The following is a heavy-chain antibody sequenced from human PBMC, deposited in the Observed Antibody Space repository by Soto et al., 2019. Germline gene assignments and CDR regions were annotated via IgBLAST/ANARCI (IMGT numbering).Heavy chain of an antibody. D-gene: IGHD2-15*01. Sequence: GGSLRLSCAASGFTFSDSAMHWIRQAYGKGLEWVGRIRSKPNTDATAYAASVKGRFTISRDDSKNTAYLQMNSLKTEDTAVYYCTRHVDCSGGSCYSGYYYYMDVWGKGTTVTVSS. CDR2: IRSKPNTDAT. CDR1: GFTFSDSA. CDR3: TRHVDCSGGSCYSGYYYYMDV. V-gene: IGHV3-73*01. J-gene: IGHJ6*03.